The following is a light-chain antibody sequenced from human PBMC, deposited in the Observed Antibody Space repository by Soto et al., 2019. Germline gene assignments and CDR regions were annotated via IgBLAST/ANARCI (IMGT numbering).Light chain of an antibody. V-gene: IGLV1-51*01. CDR1: SSNIGNNY. CDR3: GTWDSSLSAGWVI. CDR2: DNN. Sequence: QSALTQPPSVSAAPGQKVTISCSGSSSNIGNNYVSWYQHLPGTAPKLLIYDNNKRPSGIPDRFSGSKSGTSATLAITGLQTGDAADYYCGTWDSSLSAGWVIFGGGTKVTVL. J-gene: IGLJ2*01.